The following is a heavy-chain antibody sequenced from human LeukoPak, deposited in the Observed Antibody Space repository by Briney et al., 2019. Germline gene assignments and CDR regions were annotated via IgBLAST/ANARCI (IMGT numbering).Heavy chain of an antibody. CDR2: IYYSGST. D-gene: IGHD3-3*01. V-gene: IGHV4-39*01. Sequence: PSETLSLTCTVSGGSISSSYYWGWIRQPPGKGLEWIGSIYYSGSTNYNPSLKSRVTISVDTSKNQFSLKLSSVTAADTAVYYCARHLRKYYDFWSGYYPNNGMDVWGQGTTVTVSS. CDR1: GGSISSSYY. J-gene: IGHJ6*02. CDR3: ARHLRKYYDFWSGYYPNNGMDV.